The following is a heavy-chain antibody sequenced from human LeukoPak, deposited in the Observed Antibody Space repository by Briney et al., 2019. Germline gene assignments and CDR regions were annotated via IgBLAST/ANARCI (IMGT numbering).Heavy chain of an antibody. J-gene: IGHJ3*02. Sequence: SETLSLTCAVYGGSFSGYYWSWIRQPPGKGLEWIGEINHSGSTNYNPSRKSRVTISVDTSKNQFSLKLSSVTAADTAVYYCARGGQLWSYDAFDIWGQGTMVTVSS. V-gene: IGHV4-34*01. CDR1: GGSFSGYY. D-gene: IGHD5-18*01. CDR3: ARGGQLWSYDAFDI. CDR2: INHSGST.